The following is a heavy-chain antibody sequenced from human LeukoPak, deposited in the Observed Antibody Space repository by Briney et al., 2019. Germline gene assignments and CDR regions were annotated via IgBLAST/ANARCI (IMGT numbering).Heavy chain of an antibody. D-gene: IGHD3-10*01. CDR2: IYSGGTT. CDR3: ARQSYYGSGSPLGDY. J-gene: IGHJ4*02. CDR1: GFTVSSNY. V-gene: IGHV3-53*01. Sequence: GRSLRLSCAASGFTVSSNYMSWVRQTPGKGLEWVSVIYSGGTTYYADSVKGRFTISRDNSKNTLYLQMNSLKASDTAMYYCARQSYYGSGSPLGDYWGQGTLVTVSS.